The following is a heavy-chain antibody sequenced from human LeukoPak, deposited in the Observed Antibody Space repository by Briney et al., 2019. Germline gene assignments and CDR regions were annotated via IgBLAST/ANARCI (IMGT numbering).Heavy chain of an antibody. V-gene: IGHV4-59*01. J-gene: IGHJ4*02. CDR1: GGSISSYY. CDR2: IYYSGST. CDR3: ALADPDAGYYFDY. Sequence: PSETLSLTCTVSGGSISSYYWSWIRQPPGKGLEWIGYIYYSGSTNYNPSLKSRVTISVDTSKNQFSLKLSSVTAADTAVYYCALADPDAGYYFDYWGQGTLVTVSS. D-gene: IGHD3-10*01.